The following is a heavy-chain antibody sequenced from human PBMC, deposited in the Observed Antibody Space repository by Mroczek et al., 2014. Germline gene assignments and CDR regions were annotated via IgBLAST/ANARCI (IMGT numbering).Heavy chain of an antibody. V-gene: IGHV4-31*03. J-gene: IGHJ6*04. CDR1: GGSISSGGYY. CDR2: IYYSGST. D-gene: IGHD3-3*01. Sequence: QVQLQQWGPGLVKPSQTLSLTCTVSGGSISSGGYYWSWIRQHPGKGLEWIGYIYYSGSTYYNPSLKSRVTISVDTSKNQFSLKLSSVTAADTAVYYCARVLWSGYYTGAMDVWGKGTTVTVSS. CDR3: ARVLWSGYYTGAMDV.